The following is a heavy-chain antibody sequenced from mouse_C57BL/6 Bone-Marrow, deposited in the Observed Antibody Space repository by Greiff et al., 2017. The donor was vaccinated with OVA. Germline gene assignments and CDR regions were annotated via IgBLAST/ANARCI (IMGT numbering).Heavy chain of an antibody. CDR1: GFSLTRYG. CDR2: IWSGGST. Sequence: QVQLQQSGPGLVQPSQSLSITCPVSGFSLTRYGVHWVRQSPGKGLEWLGVIWSGGSTDYNAAFISRLSLSKDNSKSQVFFKMNSLQADDTAIYYCARAYYGSSWGFAYWGQGTLVTVSA. V-gene: IGHV2-2*01. CDR3: ARAYYGSSWGFAY. J-gene: IGHJ3*01. D-gene: IGHD1-1*01.